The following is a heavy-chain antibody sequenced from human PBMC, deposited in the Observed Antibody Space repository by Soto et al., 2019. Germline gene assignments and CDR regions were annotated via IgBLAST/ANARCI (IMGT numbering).Heavy chain of an antibody. CDR1: GFTFSTYW. V-gene: IGHV3-7*05. CDR2: IKQDGSDK. J-gene: IGHJ4*02. Sequence: EVQLVESGGGLVQPGGSLRLSCAASGFTFSTYWMSWVRQAPGKGLEWVANIKQDGSDKYYVDSVKGRFTISRDNAKNSPYLQMNGLRAEDTAVYYGARVKSLAGHYWGQGTLVTVSS. D-gene: IGHD2-15*01. CDR3: ARVKSLAGHY.